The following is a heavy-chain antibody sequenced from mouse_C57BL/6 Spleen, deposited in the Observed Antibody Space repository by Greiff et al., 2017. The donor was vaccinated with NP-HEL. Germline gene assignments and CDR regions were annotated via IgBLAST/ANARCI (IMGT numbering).Heavy chain of an antibody. CDR3: ARPHYCGSRGWFAY. CDR2: IDPSDSYT. Sequence: QVQLQQPGAELVMPGASVKLSCKASGYTFTSYWMHWVKQRPGQGLEWIGEIDPSDSYTNYNQQFKGKSTLTVDKSSSTAYMQLSSLTSEDSAVYYCARPHYCGSRGWFAYWGQGTLVTVSA. J-gene: IGHJ3*01. D-gene: IGHD1-1*01. V-gene: IGHV1-69*01. CDR1: GYTFTSYW.